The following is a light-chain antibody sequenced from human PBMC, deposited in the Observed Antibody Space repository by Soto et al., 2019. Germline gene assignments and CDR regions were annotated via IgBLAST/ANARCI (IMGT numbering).Light chain of an antibody. V-gene: IGKV3-15*01. CDR3: QQYDSWPLT. CDR2: GAS. J-gene: IGKJ4*01. CDR1: QSVSTS. Sequence: PGERATLSCKTSQSVSTSLAWYQQKPGQAPRLLVHGASTRATGIPDTFSGSGSGTDFTLTISSLQSEDFAIYYCQQYDSWPLTFGGGTKVEI.